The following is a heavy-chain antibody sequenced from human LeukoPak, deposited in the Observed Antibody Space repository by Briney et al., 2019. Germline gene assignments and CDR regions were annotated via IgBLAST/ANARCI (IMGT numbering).Heavy chain of an antibody. V-gene: IGHV1-69*05. CDR1: GGTFSSYA. J-gene: IGHJ4*02. CDR2: IIPIFGTA. Sequence: GASVKVSCKASGGTFSSYAISWVRQAPGQGLEWMGRIIPIFGTANYAQKFQGRVTITTDESTSTAYMELSSLRSEDTAVYYCATSYYYDSSGYLVDYWGQGTLVTVSS. D-gene: IGHD3-22*01. CDR3: ATSYYYDSSGYLVDY.